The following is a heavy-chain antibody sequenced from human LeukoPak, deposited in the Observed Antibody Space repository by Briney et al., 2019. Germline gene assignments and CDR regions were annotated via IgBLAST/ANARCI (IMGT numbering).Heavy chain of an antibody. J-gene: IGHJ6*02. D-gene: IGHD2-2*01. Sequence: PSETLSLTCAVSGGSISSGGYSWSWIRQPPGKGLEWIGYIYHSGSTYYNPSLKSRVTISVDRSKNQFSLKLSSVTAADTAVYYCARGRPPGSTNRGYYYYGMDVWGQGTTVTVSS. CDR2: IYHSGST. V-gene: IGHV4-30-2*01. CDR1: GGSISSGGYS. CDR3: ARGRPPGSTNRGYYYYGMDV.